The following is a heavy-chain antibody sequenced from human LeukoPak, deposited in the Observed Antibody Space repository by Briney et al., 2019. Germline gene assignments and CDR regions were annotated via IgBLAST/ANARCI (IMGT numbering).Heavy chain of an antibody. CDR1: GGSISSSNYF. J-gene: IGHJ6*02. CDR3: ARNMGSSWYADYYYYGMDV. CDR2: IYYSGST. D-gene: IGHD6-13*01. V-gene: IGHV4-39*07. Sequence: PSETLSLTCTVSGGSISSSNYFWGWIRHPPGKELEWIGSIYYSGSTNYNPSLKSRVTISVDTSKNQFSLKLSSVTAADTAVYYCARNMGSSWYADYYYYGMDVWGQGTTVTVSS.